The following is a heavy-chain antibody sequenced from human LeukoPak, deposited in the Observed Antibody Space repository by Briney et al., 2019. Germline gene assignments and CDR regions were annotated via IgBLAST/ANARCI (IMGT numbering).Heavy chain of an antibody. CDR1: GFTFSSYG. J-gene: IGHJ3*02. CDR3: AKDPLVLGGSPKPWAFDI. CDR2: ISYDGSNK. V-gene: IGHV3-30*18. D-gene: IGHD1-26*01. Sequence: PGRSLRLSCAASGFTFSSYGMHWVRQAPGKGLEWVAVISYDGSNKYYADSVKGRFTISRDNSKNTLYLQMNSLRAEDTAVYYCAKDPLVLGGSPKPWAFDIWGQGTMVTVSS.